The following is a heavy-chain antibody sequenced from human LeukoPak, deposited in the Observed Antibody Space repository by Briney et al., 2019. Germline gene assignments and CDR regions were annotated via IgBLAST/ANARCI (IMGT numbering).Heavy chain of an antibody. CDR2: FDTEDGET. J-gene: IGHJ4*02. CDR3: ATFHYYYDSSGLFH. V-gene: IGHV1-24*01. D-gene: IGHD3-22*01. Sequence: GASVKVSCKVSGYTLTELSMHWVRQAPGKGLEWMGGFDTEDGETIYAQKFQGRVTMTEDTSTDTAYMELSSLRSEDTAVYYCATFHYYYDSSGLFHWGRGTLVTVSS. CDR1: GYTLTELS.